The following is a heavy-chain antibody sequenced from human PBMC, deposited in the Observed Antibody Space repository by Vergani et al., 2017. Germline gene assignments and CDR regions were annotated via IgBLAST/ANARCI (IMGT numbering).Heavy chain of an antibody. D-gene: IGHD5-12*01. Sequence: QVRLQESGPGLVKPSQTLSLTCSVSGDSISSGVYYWNWIRQHPGKGLEWIGYIYSTGSTHHNPSLRRRINMSVDTSKNQFSLKLNSVTAADTAMYYCASLAGGTYSGYDAVGDPAESGAFDIWGQGTMVTVSS. CDR2: IYSTGST. V-gene: IGHV4-31*03. J-gene: IGHJ3*02. CDR1: GDSISSGVYY. CDR3: ASLAGGTYSGYDAVGDPAESGAFDI.